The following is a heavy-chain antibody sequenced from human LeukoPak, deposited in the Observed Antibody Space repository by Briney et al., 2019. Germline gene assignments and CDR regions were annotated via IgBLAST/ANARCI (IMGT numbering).Heavy chain of an antibody. D-gene: IGHD3-9*01. CDR2: INPNSGGT. CDR3: ARGNFDWLLHYYYYYMDV. CDR1: GYTFTGYC. J-gene: IGHJ6*03. V-gene: IGHV1-2*02. Sequence: ASVKVSCKASGYTFTGYCMHWVRQAPGQGLEWMGWINPNSGGTNYAQKFQGRVTMTRDTSISTAYMELSRLRSDDTAVYYCARGNFDWLLHYYYYYMDVWGKGTTVTVSS.